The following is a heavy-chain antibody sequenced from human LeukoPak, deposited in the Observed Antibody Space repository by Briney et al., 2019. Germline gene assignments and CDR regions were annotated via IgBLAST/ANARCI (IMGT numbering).Heavy chain of an antibody. J-gene: IGHJ4*02. V-gene: IGHV4-31*03. CDR2: IHFTGSI. CDR1: GVSVTSGSHY. Sequence: PSETLSLTCTVSGVSVTSGSHYWTWVRQYPGKGLESIGFIHFTGSIHYNPSLARRATISVDASDNQFSLSLKSVTAADTAVYYCAMGSGDNKVGYWGPGKLVAVSS. D-gene: IGHD5-24*01. CDR3: AMGSGDNKVGY.